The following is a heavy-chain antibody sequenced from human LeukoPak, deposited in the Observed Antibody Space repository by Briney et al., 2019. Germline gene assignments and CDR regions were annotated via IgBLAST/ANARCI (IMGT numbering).Heavy chain of an antibody. V-gene: IGHV3-53*01. CDR3: ARDLTGLVVPAAYYYGMDV. CDR1: GFTVSSNY. J-gene: IGHJ6*02. D-gene: IGHD2-2*01. Sequence: PGGSLRLSCAASGFTVSSNYMSWVRQAPGKGLEWVSVIYSGGSTYYADSVKGRFTISRDNSKNTLYLQMNSLRAEDTAVYYCARDLTGLVVPAAYYYGMDVWGQGTTVTVSS. CDR2: IYSGGST.